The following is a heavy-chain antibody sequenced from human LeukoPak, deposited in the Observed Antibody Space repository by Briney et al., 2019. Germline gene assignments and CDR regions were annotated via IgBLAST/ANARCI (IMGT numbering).Heavy chain of an antibody. J-gene: IGHJ6*02. CDR1: GYTLTELS. Sequence: GDSVKVSCKVSGYTLTELSMHWVRQAPGKGLEWMGGFDPEDGETIYAQKFQGRVTMTEDTSTDTAYMELSSLRSEDTAVYYCAAVIAAAAYYYYYGMDVWGQGTTVTVSS. CDR3: AAVIAAAAYYYYYGMDV. CDR2: FDPEDGET. V-gene: IGHV1-24*01. D-gene: IGHD6-13*01.